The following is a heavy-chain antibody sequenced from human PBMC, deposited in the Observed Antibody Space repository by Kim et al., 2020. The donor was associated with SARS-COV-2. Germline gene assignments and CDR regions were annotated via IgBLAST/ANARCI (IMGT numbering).Heavy chain of an antibody. CDR1: GGSISSYY. CDR3: AREHYGGNFRNWYFDL. Sequence: SETLSLTCTVSGGSISSYYWSWIRQPPGKGLEWIGYIYYSGSTNYNPSLKSRVTISVDTSKNQFSLKLSSVTAADTAVYYCAREHYGGNFRNWYFDLWGRGTLVTVSS. CDR2: IYYSGST. V-gene: IGHV4-59*01. J-gene: IGHJ2*01. D-gene: IGHD4-17*01.